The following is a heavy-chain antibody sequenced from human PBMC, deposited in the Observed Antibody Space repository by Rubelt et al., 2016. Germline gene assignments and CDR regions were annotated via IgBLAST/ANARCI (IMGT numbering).Heavy chain of an antibody. CDR1: GGSISSYY. D-gene: IGHD2-8*02. V-gene: IGHV4-59*01. Sequence: QVQLQESGPGLVKPSETLSLTCTVSGGSISSYYWSWIRQPPGKGLEWIGYIYYSGSTNYNPSLKSRGTISVDTSKNQFSLKLSSVTAADTAVYYCARDRITGLFDYWGQGTLVTVSS. J-gene: IGHJ4*02. CDR3: ARDRITGLFDY. CDR2: IYYSGST.